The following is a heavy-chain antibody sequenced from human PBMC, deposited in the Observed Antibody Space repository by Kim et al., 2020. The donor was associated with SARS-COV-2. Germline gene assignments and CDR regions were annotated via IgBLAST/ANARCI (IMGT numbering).Heavy chain of an antibody. CDR2: IFFSGTT. CDR1: CDSINSRSSY. D-gene: IGHD1-1*01. V-gene: IGHV4-39*01. Sequence: SETLSLTCTVSCDSINSRSSYWDWIRQPPGKGLEWIGNIFFSGTTYYKPSLRSRVTISVDTSKNQFSLRLSSVTAADTAVYYCARHRNTGFSTGWWDSWGQGTLVTVSS. J-gene: IGHJ5*01. CDR3: ARHRNTGFSTGWWDS.